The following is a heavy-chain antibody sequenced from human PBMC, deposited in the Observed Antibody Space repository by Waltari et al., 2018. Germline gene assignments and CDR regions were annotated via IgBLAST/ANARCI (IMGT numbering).Heavy chain of an antibody. V-gene: IGHV4-59*04. CDR2: IYHSGST. D-gene: IGHD3-10*01. CDR3: ALTYDNSADFDY. Sequence: QVQLQESGPGLVKPSETLSLTCTVSGGSISRYYWSWIRQPPGKGLEWIGSIYHSGSTYYNPALKSRVTISVDTSKNQFSLKLSSVTAADTAVYYCALTYDNSADFDYWGQGTLVTVSS. CDR1: GGSISRYY. J-gene: IGHJ4*02.